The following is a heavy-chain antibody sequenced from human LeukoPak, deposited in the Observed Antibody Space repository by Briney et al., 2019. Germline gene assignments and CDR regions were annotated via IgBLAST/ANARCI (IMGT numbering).Heavy chain of an antibody. CDR3: ATQSFGLFAY. Sequence: GGSLRLSCAASEFSFKNYWMSWVRQAPGKGLEWVANIQQDGSNKFYADSVKGRFTISRDNARNSLYLQMNSLRPDDTAVYYCATQSFGLFAYWGQGTLVTVSS. V-gene: IGHV3-7*01. CDR2: IQQDGSNK. CDR1: EFSFKNYW. D-gene: IGHD3-10*01. J-gene: IGHJ4*02.